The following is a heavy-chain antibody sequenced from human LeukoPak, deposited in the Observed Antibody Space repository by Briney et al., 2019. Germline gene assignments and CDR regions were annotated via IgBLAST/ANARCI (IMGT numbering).Heavy chain of an antibody. Sequence: GGSLRLSCATSGFTLSNFGMNWVRQAPGKGLEWVANIEDDGSKKKYVDSVKGRFTISRDNVKNSIYLQMNSLRADDTAVYYCARGRGIALWGQGTLVTVSS. V-gene: IGHV3-7*01. CDR2: IEDDGSKK. J-gene: IGHJ4*02. CDR1: GFTLSNFG. D-gene: IGHD6-13*01. CDR3: ARGRGIAL.